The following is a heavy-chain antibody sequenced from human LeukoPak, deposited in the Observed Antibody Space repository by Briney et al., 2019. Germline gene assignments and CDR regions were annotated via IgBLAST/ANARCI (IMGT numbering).Heavy chain of an antibody. CDR1: GYTFTGYY. V-gene: IGHV1-2*02. J-gene: IGHJ4*02. Sequence: ASVKVSCKASGYTFTGYYMHWVRQAPGQGLEWVGWINPNSGGTNYAQKFQGRVTITRDTSISTAYMELSRLRSDDTAVYYCAREGHILTGYGYDYWGQGTLVTVSS. CDR2: INPNSGGT. D-gene: IGHD3-9*01. CDR3: AREGHILTGYGYDY.